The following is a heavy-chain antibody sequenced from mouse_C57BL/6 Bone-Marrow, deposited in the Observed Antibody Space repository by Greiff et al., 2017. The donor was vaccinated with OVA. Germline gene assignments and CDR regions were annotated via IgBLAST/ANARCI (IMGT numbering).Heavy chain of an antibody. CDR3: ARSPQCWYFDV. J-gene: IGHJ1*03. CDR2: IYPRSGNT. Sequence: QVQLQQSGAELARPGASVKLSCKASGYTFTSYGISWVKQRTGKGLEWIGEIYPRSGNTYYNEKCKGTTTLTTNNTTNTAYMELRSLTSEDSAVSFCARSPQCWYFDVWGTGTTVTVSS. CDR1: GYTFTSYG. V-gene: IGHV1-81*01.